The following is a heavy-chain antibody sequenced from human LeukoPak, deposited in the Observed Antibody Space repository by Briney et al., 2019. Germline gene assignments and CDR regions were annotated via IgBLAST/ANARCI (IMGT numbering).Heavy chain of an antibody. CDR3: ARGELQLERRYNWFDP. D-gene: IGHD1-1*01. CDR1: GYTFTGYY. Sequence: AASVKVSCKASGYTFTGYYMHWVRQAPGQGLEWMGWINPNSGGTNYAQKFQGRVTMTRDTSISTAYMELSRLRSDDTAVYYCARGELQLERRYNWFDPWGQGTLVTVSS. V-gene: IGHV1-2*02. J-gene: IGHJ5*02. CDR2: INPNSGGT.